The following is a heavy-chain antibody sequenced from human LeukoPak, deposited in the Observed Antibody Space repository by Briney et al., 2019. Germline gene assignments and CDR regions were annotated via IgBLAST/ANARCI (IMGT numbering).Heavy chain of an antibody. CDR3: ARRGMVAAGAFDI. CDR2: ISGSGGST. J-gene: IGHJ3*02. V-gene: IGHV3-23*01. CDR1: GFTFSSYA. D-gene: IGHD2-15*01. Sequence: GGSLRLSCAASGFTFSSYAMSWVRQAPGKGLEWVSAISGSGGSTYYADSVKGRFTISRDNAKNSLYLQMNSLRAEDTAVYYCARRGMVAAGAFDIWGQGAMVTVSS.